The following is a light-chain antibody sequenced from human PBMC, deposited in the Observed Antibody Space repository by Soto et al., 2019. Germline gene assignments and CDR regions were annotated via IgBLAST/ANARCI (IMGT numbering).Light chain of an antibody. J-gene: IGKJ1*01. V-gene: IGKV3-15*01. CDR1: QSVSSN. CDR2: GAS. CDR3: QQYNKWPRT. Sequence: EIVMTQSPATLSVSPGERATLSCRASQSVSSNLAWYQQKPGQAPSLLIYGASTRATGIPARFSGSGSGPQFTLTISSLQSEDSAVYYCQQYNKWPRTFGQGTKVEIK.